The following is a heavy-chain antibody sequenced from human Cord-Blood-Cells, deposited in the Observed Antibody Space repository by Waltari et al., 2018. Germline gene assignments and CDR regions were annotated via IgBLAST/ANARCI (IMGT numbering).Heavy chain of an antibody. CDR3: ARDGGVWFRELVGATDY. CDR1: GYTFTSYG. Sequence: QVQLVQSGAEVNKPGASGKVSCKASGYTFTSYGISWVRQAPGQGLEWMGWISAYNGNTNHAQKLQGRVTMTTDTSTSTAYMGLRSLRSDDTAVYYCARDGGVWFRELVGATDYWGQGTLVTVSS. J-gene: IGHJ4*02. V-gene: IGHV1-18*01. CDR2: ISAYNGNT. D-gene: IGHD3-10*01.